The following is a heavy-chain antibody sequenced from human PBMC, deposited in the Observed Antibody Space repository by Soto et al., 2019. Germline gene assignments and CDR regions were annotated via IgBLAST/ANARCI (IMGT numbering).Heavy chain of an antibody. CDR3: ARVRYDSSGYFFGY. J-gene: IGHJ4*02. CDR1: GGSISSYY. Sequence: SETLSLTCTVSGGSISSYYWSWIRQPAEKGLEWIGRIYTSGSTNYNPSLKSRVTMSVDTSKNQFSLKLSSVTAADTAVYYCARVRYDSSGYFFGYWGQGTLVTVSS. CDR2: IYTSGST. D-gene: IGHD3-22*01. V-gene: IGHV4-4*07.